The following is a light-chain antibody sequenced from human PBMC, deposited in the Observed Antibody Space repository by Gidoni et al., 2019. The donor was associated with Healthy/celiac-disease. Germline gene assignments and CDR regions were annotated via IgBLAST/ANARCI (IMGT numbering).Light chain of an antibody. Sequence: EIVLTQSTATLSLSPGERATLSCRASQSVSSYLAWYQQKPGQAPRLLIYDASNRATGLPARFSGSGSVTDFTLTISSLEPEDFAVYYCQQRSNWPPVLTFGGGTKVEIK. CDR2: DAS. J-gene: IGKJ4*01. CDR1: QSVSSY. V-gene: IGKV3-11*01. CDR3: QQRSNWPPVLT.